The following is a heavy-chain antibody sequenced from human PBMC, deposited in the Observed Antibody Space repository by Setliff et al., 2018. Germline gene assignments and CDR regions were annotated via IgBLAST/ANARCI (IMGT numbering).Heavy chain of an antibody. CDR1: GGSLSDYY. CDR3: ARESRYYYDNLGTLDY. CDR2: IYYSGST. Sequence: PSETLSLTCAVYGGSLSDYYWSWIRQPPGKGLEWIGYIYYSGSTYYNPSLKSRVTISVDTSKNQFSLKLSSVTAADTAVYYCARESRYYYDNLGTLDYWGQGTLVTVSS. D-gene: IGHD3-22*01. J-gene: IGHJ4*02. V-gene: IGHV4-30-4*08.